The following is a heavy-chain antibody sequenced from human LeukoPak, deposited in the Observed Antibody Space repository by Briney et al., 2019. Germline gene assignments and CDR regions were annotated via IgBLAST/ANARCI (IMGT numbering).Heavy chain of an antibody. Sequence: GGSLRLSCAASGFTFSTFAMIWVRQPQGQGLEWVSSIFPSGGEIHYADSVGGRFTISRDNSKSTLSLQMNSLRAEDTAIYYCATYRQVLLPFESWGQGTLVTVSS. CDR1: GFTFSTFA. V-gene: IGHV3-23*01. CDR2: IFPSGGEI. D-gene: IGHD2-8*02. CDR3: ATYRQVLLPFES. J-gene: IGHJ4*02.